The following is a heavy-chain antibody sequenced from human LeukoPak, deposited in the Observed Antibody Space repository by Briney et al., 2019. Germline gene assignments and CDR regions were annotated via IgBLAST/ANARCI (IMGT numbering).Heavy chain of an antibody. CDR3: ARDHFAPGGAAAGLWTRRGAVDYFDY. CDR1: GFTFSSYW. D-gene: IGHD6-13*01. V-gene: IGHV3-11*01. CDR2: ISSSGSTI. J-gene: IGHJ4*02. Sequence: GGSLRLSCAASGFTFSSYWMSWIRQAPGKGLEWVSYISSSGSTIYYADSVKGRFTISRDNAKNSLYLQMNSLRAEDTAVYYCARDHFAPGGAAAGLWTRRGAVDYFDYWGQGTLVTVSS.